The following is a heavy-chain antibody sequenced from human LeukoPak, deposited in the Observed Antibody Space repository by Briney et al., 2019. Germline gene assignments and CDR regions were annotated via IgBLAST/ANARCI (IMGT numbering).Heavy chain of an antibody. CDR2: IWHDGSDK. V-gene: IGHV3-33*06. CDR3: AKAAGYSTIYWFDP. CDR1: GFTLSHYG. D-gene: IGHD6-13*01. J-gene: IGHJ5*02. Sequence: GGSLRLSCVASGFTLSHYGMHWVRQAPGKGLEWVAVIWHDGSDKYYADSVKGRFTISRDNSKNTLYLEMNSLRAEDTAVYYCAKAAGYSTIYWFDPWGQGTLVTVSS.